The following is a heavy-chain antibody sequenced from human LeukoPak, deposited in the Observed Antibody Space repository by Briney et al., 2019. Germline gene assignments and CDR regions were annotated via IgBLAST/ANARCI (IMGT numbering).Heavy chain of an antibody. CDR1: GGSISSYY. Sequence: PSETLSLTCTVPGGSISSYYWSWIRQPPGKGLEWIGYIYYSGSTNYNPSLKSRVTIPVDTSKNQFSLKLSSVTAADTAVYYCARTDDRGDYWGQGTLVTVSS. V-gene: IGHV4-59*08. J-gene: IGHJ4*02. D-gene: IGHD3-3*01. CDR3: ARTDDRGDY. CDR2: IYYSGST.